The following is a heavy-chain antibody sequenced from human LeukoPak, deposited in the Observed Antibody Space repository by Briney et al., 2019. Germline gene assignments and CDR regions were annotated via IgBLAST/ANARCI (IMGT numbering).Heavy chain of an antibody. V-gene: IGHV1-69*05. Sequence: SVKVSCKASGGTFSSYAISWVRQAPGQGLEWMGGIIPIFGTANYAQKFQGRVTITTDESTSTAYMELSSLRSEDTAVYYCARGYNGNYYWAYYWGQGTLVTVSS. CDR1: GGTFSSYA. CDR3: ARGYNGNYYWAYY. J-gene: IGHJ4*02. CDR2: IIPIFGTA. D-gene: IGHD1-7*01.